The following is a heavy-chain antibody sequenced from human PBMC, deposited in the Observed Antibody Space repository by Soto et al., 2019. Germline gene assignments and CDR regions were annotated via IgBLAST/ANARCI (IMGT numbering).Heavy chain of an antibody. J-gene: IGHJ5*02. V-gene: IGHV1-69*01. CDR1: GGSFSNYG. Sequence: QVQLVQSGAEVKKPGSSVRVSCKTSGGSFSNYGISWVRQAPGQGLEWMGEINPVFGPANYARKFPGRLTIAAVRAASTAYMDMCRVIAEDTAVSYCARGSHEIEGVSVSVLGPFDWFGPWGQGTLVTVTS. CDR3: ARGSHEIEGVSVSVLGPFDWFGP. D-gene: IGHD3-10*01. CDR2: INPVFGPA.